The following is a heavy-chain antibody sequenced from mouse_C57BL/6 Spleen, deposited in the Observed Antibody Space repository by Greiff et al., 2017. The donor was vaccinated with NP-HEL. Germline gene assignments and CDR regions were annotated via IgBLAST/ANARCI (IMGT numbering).Heavy chain of an antibody. CDR2: INPDSSTI. V-gene: IGHV4-1*01. Sequence: EVKVVESGGGLVQPGGSLKLSCAASGIDFSRYWMSWVRRAPGKGLEWIGEINPDSSTINYAPSLKDKFIISRDNAKNTLYLQMSKVRSEDTALYYCARRRSYYGNFYYYAMDYWGQGTSVTVSS. CDR1: GIDFSRYW. D-gene: IGHD2-10*01. CDR3: ARRRSYYGNFYYYAMDY. J-gene: IGHJ4*01.